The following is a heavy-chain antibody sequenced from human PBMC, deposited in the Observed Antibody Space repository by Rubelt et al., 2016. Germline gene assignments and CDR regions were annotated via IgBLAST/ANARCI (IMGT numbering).Heavy chain of an antibody. CDR2: INHRGST. Sequence: QVQLQQWGAGLLKPSETLSLTCAVYGGSFIGYYWSWIRQPPGKGLEWIGEINHRGSTYYNPSLKSRVTISVDTSKNQFSLKLSSVTAADTAVYYCARGRDGDRMGCWGQGTLVTVSS. CDR3: ARGRDGDRMGC. V-gene: IGHV4-34*01. J-gene: IGHJ4*02. D-gene: IGHD4-17*01. CDR1: GGSFIGYY.